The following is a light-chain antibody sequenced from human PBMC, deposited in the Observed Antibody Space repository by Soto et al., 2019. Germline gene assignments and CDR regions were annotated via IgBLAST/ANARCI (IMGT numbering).Light chain of an antibody. CDR3: QQRSTWPMT. CDR1: QSVGSS. CDR2: DAF. Sequence: EIVLTQSPATQSLSPGDRATLSCRANQSVGSSLAWIRQRPGQAPSLVIYDAFNRASGTPARFSGSGSGTDFTLTISSLESADFATYYCQQRSTWPMTFGQGTRLEI. V-gene: IGKV3-11*01. J-gene: IGKJ5*01.